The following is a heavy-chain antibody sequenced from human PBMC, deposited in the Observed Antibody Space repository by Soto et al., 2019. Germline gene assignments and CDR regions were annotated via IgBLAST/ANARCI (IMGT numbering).Heavy chain of an antibody. CDR1: GFTFSRSA. CDR2: ISGSGDNT. CDR3: AKKEGVVVATCIDY. V-gene: IGHV3-23*01. Sequence: GGSLRLSCAASGFTFSRSAMSWVRQAPGKGLEWVSTISGSGDNTYYADSVKGRFTISRDNSKNTVYLQMNSLRVEDTALYYCAKKEGVVVATCIDYWGQGSLVTVSS. J-gene: IGHJ4*02. D-gene: IGHD2-15*01.